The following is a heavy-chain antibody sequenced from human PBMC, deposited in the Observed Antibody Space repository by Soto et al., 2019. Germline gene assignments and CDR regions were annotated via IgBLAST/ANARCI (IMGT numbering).Heavy chain of an antibody. CDR3: ARGPIYYDFWSGYNNWFDP. D-gene: IGHD3-3*01. CDR2: IYYSGST. J-gene: IGHJ5*02. Sequence: SETRSLTCTVSGGSISSGGYYWSWIRQHPGKGLEWIGYIYYSGSTYYNPSLKSRVTISVDTSKNQFSLKLSSVTAADTAVYYCARGPIYYDFWSGYNNWFDPWGQGTLVTVSS. V-gene: IGHV4-31*03. CDR1: GGSISSGGYY.